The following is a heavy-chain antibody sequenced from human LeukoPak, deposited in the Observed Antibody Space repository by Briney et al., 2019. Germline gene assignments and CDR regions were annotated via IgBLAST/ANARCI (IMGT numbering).Heavy chain of an antibody. Sequence: PGGSLRLSCAASGFTFDDYAMHWVRQAPGKGLEWVSLISWDGGSTYYADSVKGRFTISRDNSKNSLYLQMNSLRAEDTALYYCAKDIAPRTLLWFGEPATGMDVWGKGTTVTVFS. CDR2: ISWDGGST. D-gene: IGHD3-10*01. CDR3: AKDIAPRTLLWFGEPATGMDV. J-gene: IGHJ6*04. CDR1: GFTFDDYA. V-gene: IGHV3-43D*04.